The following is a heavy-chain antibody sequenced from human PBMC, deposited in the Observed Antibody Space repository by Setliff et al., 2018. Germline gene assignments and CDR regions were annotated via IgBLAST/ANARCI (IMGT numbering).Heavy chain of an antibody. CDR2: ISAYNGNA. CDR1: GYTFTSYG. V-gene: IGHV1-18*01. J-gene: IGHJ3*02. Sequence: GASVKVSCKASGYTFTSYGISWVRQAPGQGLEWMGWISAYNGNANYAQKLQGRLIMTTDTSTSTAYMELRSLRSDGTAVYYCAREVLPLVREEAFYIWGQGTMVTVSS. D-gene: IGHD2-2*01. CDR3: AREVLPLVREEAFYI.